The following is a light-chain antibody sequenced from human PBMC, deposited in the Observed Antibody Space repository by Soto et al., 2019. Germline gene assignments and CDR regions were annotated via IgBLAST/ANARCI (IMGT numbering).Light chain of an antibody. J-gene: IGKJ1*01. CDR1: QGISTW. CDR2: TAS. V-gene: IGKV1-12*01. Sequence: DIQMTQSPSSVSASVGDRVTISCRASQGISTWLAWYQQSPGKAPKLLIYTASSLQTGVPSRFSGSGSGTDFTLTISSLQPEDFATYYCQQTDSFPQTFGQGTKVEIK. CDR3: QQTDSFPQT.